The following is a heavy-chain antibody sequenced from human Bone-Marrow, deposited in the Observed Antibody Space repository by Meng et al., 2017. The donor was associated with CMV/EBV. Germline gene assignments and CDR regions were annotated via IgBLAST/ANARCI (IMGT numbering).Heavy chain of an antibody. CDR3: AGDHCSSTSCYRDAFDI. CDR2: ISYDGNNK. Sequence: LSLTCAVSGFSFSTYAMHWVRQAPGKGLEWVAVISYDGNNKYYADSVKGRFTISRDSSQNPLYLQTNSLRADDTAVYYCAGDHCSSTSCYRDAFDIWGQGTMVTVSS. J-gene: IGHJ3*02. CDR1: GFSFSTYA. D-gene: IGHD2-2*01. V-gene: IGHV3-30-3*01.